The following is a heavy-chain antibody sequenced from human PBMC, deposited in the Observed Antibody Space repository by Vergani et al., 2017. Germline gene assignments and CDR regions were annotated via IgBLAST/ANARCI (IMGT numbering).Heavy chain of an antibody. V-gene: IGHV3-23*05. D-gene: IGHD1-14*01. CDR1: GFTFIMHA. Sequence: EVQLLESGGDLVQPGGSLRLSCAASGFTFIMHAMSWVRQAPGEGLEWVSAIYRGSTTYYADSVKGRFTISRDNSENTVFLQMNSLRAEDTAVYYCAKEGRSGITPFVADWGQGTLVTVSS. J-gene: IGHJ4*02. CDR2: IYRGSTT. CDR3: AKEGRSGITPFVAD.